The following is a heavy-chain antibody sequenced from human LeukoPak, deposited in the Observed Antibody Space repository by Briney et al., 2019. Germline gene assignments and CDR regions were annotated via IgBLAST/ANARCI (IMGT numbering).Heavy chain of an antibody. CDR3: AKYQRADSYYYAMDV. V-gene: IGHV3-23*01. J-gene: IGHJ6*02. D-gene: IGHD6-25*01. CDR2: ISGSGGST. Sequence: GGSLRLSCAASGFTFGSYAMSWVRQAPGKGLEWVSAISGSGGSTYYADSVKGRFTISRDNSKNTLYLQMNSLRAEDTALYSCAKYQRADSYYYAMDVWGQGTTVTVSS. CDR1: GFTFGSYA.